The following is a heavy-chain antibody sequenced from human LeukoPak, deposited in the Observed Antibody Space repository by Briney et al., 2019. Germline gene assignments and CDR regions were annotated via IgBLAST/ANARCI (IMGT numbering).Heavy chain of an antibody. V-gene: IGHV1-2*02. D-gene: IGHD5-24*01. CDR2: MNPDTGGR. J-gene: IGHJ4*02. CDR3: ARDRVEMSTSLSFFDN. Sequence: ASVKVSCKASGYSFVGYYIHWIRQAPGQGLEWLGWMNPDTGGRKLVQKFQGRVTLTRDTSINTAYMELNSLQSDDTAVYFCARDRVEMSTSLSFFDNWGQGSLITVSS. CDR1: GYSFVGYY.